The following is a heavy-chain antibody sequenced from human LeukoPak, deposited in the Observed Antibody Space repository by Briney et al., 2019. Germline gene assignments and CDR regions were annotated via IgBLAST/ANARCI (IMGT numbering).Heavy chain of an antibody. D-gene: IGHD5-18*01. Sequence: SETLSLTCAVYGGSFSGYYWSWIRQPPGKGLEWIGEINHSGSTNYNPSLKSRVTISVDTSKNQFSLKLSSVTAADTAVYYCARSTVQLWLDYYYYMDVWGKGTTVTVSS. J-gene: IGHJ6*03. V-gene: IGHV4-34*01. CDR3: ARSTVQLWLDYYYYMDV. CDR2: INHSGST. CDR1: GGSFSGYY.